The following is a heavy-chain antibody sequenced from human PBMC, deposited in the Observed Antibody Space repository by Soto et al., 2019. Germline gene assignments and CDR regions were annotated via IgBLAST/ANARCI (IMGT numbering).Heavy chain of an antibody. J-gene: IGHJ6*02. D-gene: IGHD3-22*01. CDR2: IWYDGSNK. V-gene: IGHV3-33*01. Sequence: GGSLRLSCAASGFTFSSYGMHWVRQAPGKGLEWVAVIWYDGSNKYYADSVKGRFTISRDNSKNTLYLQMNSLRAEDTAVYYCARDEYYYDSSGYYGYGMDVWGQGTTVTV. CDR3: ARDEYYYDSSGYYGYGMDV. CDR1: GFTFSSYG.